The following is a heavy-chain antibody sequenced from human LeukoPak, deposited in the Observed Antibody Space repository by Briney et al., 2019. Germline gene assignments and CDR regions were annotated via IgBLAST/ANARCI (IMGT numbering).Heavy chain of an antibody. J-gene: IGHJ4*02. CDR2: IIPIFGTA. CDR1: GGTLSRYA. Sequence: ASVKVSCKASGGTLSRYAISWVRQAPGQGLEWMGGIIPIFGTANYAQKFQGRVTITADESTSTAYMELSSLRSEDTAVYYCASSPSFGFGELSNPFDYWGQGTLVTVSS. D-gene: IGHD3-10*01. V-gene: IGHV1-69*13. CDR3: ASSPSFGFGELSNPFDY.